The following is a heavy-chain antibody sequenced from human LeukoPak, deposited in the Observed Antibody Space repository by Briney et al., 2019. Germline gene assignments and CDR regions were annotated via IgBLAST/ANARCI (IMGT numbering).Heavy chain of an antibody. CDR1: GFTFSYHI. CDR3: VRQFAS. Sequence: GGSLRLSCAASGFTFSYHIMNWVRQLPGRRLEWVAYVSGSGSTVYYADSVKGRFTISRDNGKSSLYLQMNSLRVEDTALYYCVRQFASWGQGTLVTVSS. V-gene: IGHV3-48*01. J-gene: IGHJ4*02. CDR2: VSGSGSTV.